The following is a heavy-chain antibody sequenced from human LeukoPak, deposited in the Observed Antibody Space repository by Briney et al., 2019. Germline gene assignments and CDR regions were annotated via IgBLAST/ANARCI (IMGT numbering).Heavy chain of an antibody. J-gene: IGHJ6*04. Sequence: TLSLTCSVSGVSISSVPYYWTWIRQHPGKGLEWIGYIYYSGSTYYNPSLESRVTISADMSKNQFSLKLSSVTAADTAVYYCARDKGDYFYYGLDVWGKGTTVTVSS. D-gene: IGHD5-24*01. CDR2: IYYSGST. V-gene: IGHV4-31*03. CDR1: GVSISSVPYY. CDR3: ARDKGDYFYYGLDV.